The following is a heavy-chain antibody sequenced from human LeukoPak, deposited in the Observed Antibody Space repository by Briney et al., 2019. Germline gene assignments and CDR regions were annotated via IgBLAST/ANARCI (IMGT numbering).Heavy chain of an antibody. D-gene: IGHD5-18*01. V-gene: IGHV1-2*02. Sequence: ASVKVSCKASGGTFTGYYMHWVRQAPGQGLEWMGWINPNSGGTNYAQKFQGRVTMTRDTSISTAYMELSRLRSDDTAVYYCARHPDTAMAPYYYYYGMDVWGQGTTVTVSS. CDR3: ARHPDTAMAPYYYYYGMDV. J-gene: IGHJ6*02. CDR2: INPNSGGT. CDR1: GGTFTGYY.